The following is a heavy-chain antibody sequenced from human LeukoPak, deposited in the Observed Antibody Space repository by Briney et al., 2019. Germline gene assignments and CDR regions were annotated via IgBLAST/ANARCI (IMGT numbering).Heavy chain of an antibody. CDR1: GYTFTSYD. V-gene: IGHV1-8*01. CDR2: MNPNSGNT. J-gene: IGHJ6*02. Sequence: ASVKVSCKASGYTFTSYDINWMRQATGQGLEWMGWMNPNSGNTGYAQKFQGRVTMTRNTSISTAYMELSSLRSEDTAVYYCARDNPSYSYGSYYYGMDVWGQGTTVTVSS. CDR3: ARDNPSYSYGSYYYGMDV. D-gene: IGHD5-18*01.